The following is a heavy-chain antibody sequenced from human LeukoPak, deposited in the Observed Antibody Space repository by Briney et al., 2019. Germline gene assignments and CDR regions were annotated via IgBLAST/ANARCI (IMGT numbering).Heavy chain of an antibody. J-gene: IGHJ4*02. CDR3: ARGAVAGTIDY. Sequence: SETLSFTCTVSGGSISSGGYYWSWIRQHPGKGLEWIGYIYYSGSTYYNPSLKSRVTISVDTSKNQFSLKLSSVTAADTAVYYCARGAVAGTIDYWGQGTLVTVSS. CDR2: IYYSGST. V-gene: IGHV4-31*03. CDR1: GGSISSGGYY. D-gene: IGHD6-19*01.